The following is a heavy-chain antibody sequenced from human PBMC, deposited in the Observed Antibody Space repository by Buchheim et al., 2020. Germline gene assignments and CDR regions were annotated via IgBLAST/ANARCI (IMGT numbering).Heavy chain of an antibody. CDR3: ARSSAAIPGRFDP. V-gene: IGHV3-7*01. D-gene: IGHD6-19*01. Sequence: QLVESGGGLVQPGGSLRLSCAASGFTFSNYWMSWVRQAPGKGLEWVANIKQVESEKYYVDSVKGRFTISRDNAKNSLYLQMNSLRAEDTAVYYCARSSAAIPGRFDPRGQGTL. CDR1: GFTFSNYW. J-gene: IGHJ5*02. CDR2: IKQVESEK.